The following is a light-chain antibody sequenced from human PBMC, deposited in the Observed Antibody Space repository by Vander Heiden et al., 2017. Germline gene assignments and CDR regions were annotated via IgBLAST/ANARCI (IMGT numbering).Light chain of an antibody. V-gene: IGKV1-5*03. CDR3: QHFASYSWT. Sequence: DIQMTQSSSTLSASVGDRVTITCRASRNIIRWLAWYQQKPREAPNLLISKASSLESGVPSRFSGSGSGTEFTLTISSLQPDDSATYYCQHFASYSWTFGQGTKVEI. CDR2: KAS. J-gene: IGKJ1*01. CDR1: RNIIRW.